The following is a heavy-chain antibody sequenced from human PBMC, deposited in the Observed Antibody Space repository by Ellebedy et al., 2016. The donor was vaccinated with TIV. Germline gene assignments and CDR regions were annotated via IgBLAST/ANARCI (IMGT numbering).Heavy chain of an antibody. V-gene: IGHV4-59*01. J-gene: IGHJ4*02. CDR1: GGSISSYY. Sequence: SETLSLXXTVSGGSISSYYWSWIRQPPGKGLEWIGYISYSGSTTYNPSLKSRVTISLDTSKNQFSLKLTSVTAADTAVYYCASGANFDYWGQGTLVTVSS. CDR3: ASGANFDY. CDR2: ISYSGST. D-gene: IGHD3-10*01.